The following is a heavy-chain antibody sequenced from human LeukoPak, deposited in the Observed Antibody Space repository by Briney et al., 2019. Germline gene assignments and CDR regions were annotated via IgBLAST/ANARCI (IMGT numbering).Heavy chain of an antibody. CDR1: GGTFTRYA. J-gene: IGHJ5*02. V-gene: IGHV1-69*05. CDR2: IIPVVGTA. CDR3: ARVVGTYYYGSSGDNWFDP. Sequence: GASVKVSCKTSGGTFTRYAMSWVRQAPGQGLEWMGGIIPVVGTANYAQKFQGRVTITTDASTSTAYMELSSLRSEDTAVYYCARVVGTYYYGSSGDNWFDPWGQGTLVTVSS. D-gene: IGHD3-22*01.